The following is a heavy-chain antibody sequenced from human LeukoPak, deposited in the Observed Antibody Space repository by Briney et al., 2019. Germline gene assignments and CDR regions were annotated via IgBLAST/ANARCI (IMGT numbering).Heavy chain of an antibody. Sequence: GGSLRLSCAASGFTFSSHWMSWVRQAPGKGLEWVSAISGSGGSTYYADSVKGRFTISRDNSKNTLYLQMNSLRAEDTAVYYCAKRYSGYDHFDYWGQGTLVTVSS. V-gene: IGHV3-23*01. J-gene: IGHJ4*02. CDR1: GFTFSSHW. CDR2: ISGSGGST. D-gene: IGHD5-12*01. CDR3: AKRYSGYDHFDY.